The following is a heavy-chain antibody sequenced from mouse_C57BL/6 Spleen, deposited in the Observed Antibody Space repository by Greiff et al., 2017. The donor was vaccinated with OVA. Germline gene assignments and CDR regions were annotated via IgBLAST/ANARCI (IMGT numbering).Heavy chain of an antibody. J-gene: IGHJ3*01. D-gene: IGHD2-3*01. CDR2: IYPGDGDT. CDR1: GYAFSSSW. CDR3: ARSEGYYWFAY. V-gene: IGHV1-82*01. Sequence: QVQLKESGPELVKPGASVKISCKASGYAFSSSWMNWVKQRPGKGLEWIGRIYPGDGDTNYNGKFKGKATLTADKSSSTAYMQLSSLTSEDSAVYFCARSEGYYWFAYWGQGTLVTVSA.